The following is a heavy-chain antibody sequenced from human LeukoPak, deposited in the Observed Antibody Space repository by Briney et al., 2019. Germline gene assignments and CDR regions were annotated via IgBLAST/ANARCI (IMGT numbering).Heavy chain of an antibody. J-gene: IGHJ6*03. CDR2: IYYSGST. D-gene: IGHD2-2*02. CDR3: TRRSYHLLYAYYYYFMDV. V-gene: IGHV4-30-4*08. CDR1: GGSISSGDYY. Sequence: SETLSLTCTVSGGSISSGDYYWSWIRQPPGKGLEWIGYIYYSGSTYYNPSLKSRLTISIDTSKNQFSLKLNSVTAADTAVYYCTRRSYHLLYAYYYYFMDVWGKGTTVTVSS.